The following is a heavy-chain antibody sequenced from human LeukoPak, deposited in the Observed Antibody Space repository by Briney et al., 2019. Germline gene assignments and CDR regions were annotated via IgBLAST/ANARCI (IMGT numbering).Heavy chain of an antibody. D-gene: IGHD2-15*01. J-gene: IGHJ4*02. Sequence: GGSLRLSCAASGFTFSSYEMNWVRQAPGKGLEWVSYISSSGSTIYYADSVKGRFTISRDNAKNSLYLQMNSLRAEDTAVYYCARGNYCSGGSCYQTASFDYWGQGTLVTVSP. CDR2: ISSSGSTI. CDR1: GFTFSSYE. CDR3: ARGNYCSGGSCYQTASFDY. V-gene: IGHV3-48*03.